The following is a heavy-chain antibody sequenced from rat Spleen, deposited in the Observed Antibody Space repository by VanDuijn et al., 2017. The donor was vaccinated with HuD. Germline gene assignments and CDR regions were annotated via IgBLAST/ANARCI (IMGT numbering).Heavy chain of an antibody. CDR2: ISYDGSST. CDR1: GFTFSDYN. CDR3: ARHYYSSYGRFAY. J-gene: IGHJ3*01. D-gene: IGHD1-2*01. V-gene: IGHV5-7*01. Sequence: EVQLVESGGGLVQPGGSLKLSCAASGFTFSDYNMAWVRQAPKKGLEWVATISYDGSSTYYRDSVKGRFTISRDNAKNTQYLQMDSLRSEDTATYYCARHYYSSYGRFAYWGQGTLVTVSS.